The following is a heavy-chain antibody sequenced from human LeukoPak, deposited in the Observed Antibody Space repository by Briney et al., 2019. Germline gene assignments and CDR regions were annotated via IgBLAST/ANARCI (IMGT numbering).Heavy chain of an antibody. Sequence: GGSLRLSCAASGFTFSDYYMSWIRQTPGKVLEWVSYISSSGSTIYYADSVKGRFTISRDNAKNSLYLQMNSLRVEDTAVYYCANHFACGSTSCPPFDSWGQGTLVTVSS. CDR1: GFTFSDYY. V-gene: IGHV3-11*04. J-gene: IGHJ4*02. D-gene: IGHD2-2*01. CDR3: ANHFACGSTSCPPFDS. CDR2: ISSSGSTI.